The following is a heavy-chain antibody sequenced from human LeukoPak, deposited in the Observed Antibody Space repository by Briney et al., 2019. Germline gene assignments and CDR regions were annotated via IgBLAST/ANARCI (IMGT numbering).Heavy chain of an antibody. Sequence: SVKVSCKASGGTFISYAISWVRQAPGQGLEWMGRIIPIFGTANYAQKFQGRVTITTDESTRTAYMELSSLRSEDTAVYYCARSNYYDSSGYCDYWGQGTLVTVSS. J-gene: IGHJ4*02. CDR1: GGTFISYA. D-gene: IGHD3-22*01. CDR3: ARSNYYDSSGYCDY. CDR2: IIPIFGTA. V-gene: IGHV1-69*05.